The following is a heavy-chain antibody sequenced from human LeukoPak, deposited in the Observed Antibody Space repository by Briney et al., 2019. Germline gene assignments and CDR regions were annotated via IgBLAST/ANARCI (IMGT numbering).Heavy chain of an antibody. V-gene: IGHV3-15*05. CDR1: ELTFGNAW. D-gene: IGHD3-22*01. CDR2: LKKKSDGGTT. J-gene: IGHJ5*02. CDR3: ARDLGQYYDTSDNWFDP. Sequence: GGSLRLSCAASELTFGNAWMSWVRQAPGKGLEWVGRLKKKSDGGTTDYAAPVKGRFTISRDNAKNTLNLQMNSLRAEDTAVYYCARDLGQYYDTSDNWFDPWGQGTLVTVSS.